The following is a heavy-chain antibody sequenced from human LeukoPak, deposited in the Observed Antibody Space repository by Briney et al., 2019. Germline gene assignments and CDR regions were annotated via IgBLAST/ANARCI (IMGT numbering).Heavy chain of an antibody. D-gene: IGHD1-1*01. CDR2: ISYDGSNK. V-gene: IGHV3-30*03. Sequence: GGSLRLSCVASGFTFSNYGMHWVRQAPGKGPEWVTLISYDGSNKFYADSVKGRFTISRDNSKNMLYLQMDSLRGEDTAVFYCARGRAFRGTMTLFDNWGRGTLVTVSS. CDR3: ARGRAFRGTMTLFDN. CDR1: GFTFSNYG. J-gene: IGHJ4*02.